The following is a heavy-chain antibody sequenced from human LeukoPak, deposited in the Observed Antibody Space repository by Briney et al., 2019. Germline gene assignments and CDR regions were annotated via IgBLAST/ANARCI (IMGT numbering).Heavy chain of an antibody. J-gene: IGHJ6*03. V-gene: IGHV4-61*02. Sequence: SETLSLTCTVSGGSISSGSYYWSWIRQPAGKGLEWIGRIYTSGSTNYSPSLKSRVTISVDTSRNQFSLKLSSVTAADTAVYYCAIIEYSSSSGWLYYMDVWGKGTTVTVSS. CDR2: IYTSGST. CDR1: GGSISSGSYY. D-gene: IGHD6-6*01. CDR3: AIIEYSSSSGWLYYMDV.